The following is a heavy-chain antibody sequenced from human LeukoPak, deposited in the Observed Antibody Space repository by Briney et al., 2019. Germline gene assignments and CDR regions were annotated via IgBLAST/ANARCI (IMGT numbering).Heavy chain of an antibody. J-gene: IGHJ6*02. D-gene: IGHD6-13*01. V-gene: IGHV4-59*01. CDR1: GGSISSYY. CDR2: IYYSGST. Sequence: PSETLSLTCTVSGGSISSYYWSWIRQPPGKGLEWIGYIYYSGSTNYNPSLKSRVTISVDTSKNQFSLKLSSVTAADTAVYYCARTWGSSSWSDYYYYYYGMDVWGQGTLVTVSS. CDR3: ARTWGSSSWSDYYYYYYGMDV.